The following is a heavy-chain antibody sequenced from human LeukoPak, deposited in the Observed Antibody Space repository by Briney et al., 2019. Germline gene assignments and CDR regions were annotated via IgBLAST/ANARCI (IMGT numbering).Heavy chain of an antibody. V-gene: IGHV4-38-2*02. CDR2: IYHSGST. CDR3: ARDGHIAVVTQGGFDY. J-gene: IGHJ4*02. CDR1: GYSISSGYY. Sequence: PSETLSLTCTVSGYSISSGYYWGWIRQPPGKGLEWIGSIYHSGSTYYNPSLKSRVTISVDTSKNQFSLKLSSVIAADTAVYYCARDGHIAVVTQGGFDYWGQGTLVTVSS. D-gene: IGHD2-21*02.